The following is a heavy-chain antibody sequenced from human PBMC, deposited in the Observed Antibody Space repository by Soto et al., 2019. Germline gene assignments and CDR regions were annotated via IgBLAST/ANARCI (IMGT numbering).Heavy chain of an antibody. CDR2: IYHSGST. J-gene: IGHJ4*02. D-gene: IGHD1-1*01. CDR1: GYFIRSGYY. V-gene: IGHV4-38-2*01. Sequence: SETLSLTCVVSGYFIRSGYYWGWIRQPPGKGLEWIGSIYHSGSTHYNPSLKSRITISVDTSKNQFSLRLTSVIAADTAVYFCARNTTGAFFDSWAQGALVTVSS. CDR3: ARNTTGAFFDS.